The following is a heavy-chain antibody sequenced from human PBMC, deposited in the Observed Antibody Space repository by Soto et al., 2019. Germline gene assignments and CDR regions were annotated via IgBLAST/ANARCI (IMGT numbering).Heavy chain of an antibody. CDR3: AGGDYYHSSGYYFYYYTMDV. V-gene: IGHV4-39*01. D-gene: IGHD3-22*01. CDR2: VYYGGST. Sequence: SETLPLTCTVSGCSISSSSYYWGRIRQPPGKGLEWIGNVYYGGSTYYNPSLKSRVTISVETSKSQFSLKLSSVTAADTAVYYCAGGDYYHSSGYYFYYYTMDVWGQGTTVTVSS. J-gene: IGHJ6*02. CDR1: GCSISSSSYY.